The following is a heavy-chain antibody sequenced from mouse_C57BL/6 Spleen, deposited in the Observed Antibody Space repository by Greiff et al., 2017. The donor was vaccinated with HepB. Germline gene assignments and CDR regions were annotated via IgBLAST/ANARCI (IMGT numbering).Heavy chain of an antibody. CDR3: ARRGIYYGSSLDY. CDR1: GYTFTDYY. CDR2: INPNNGGT. D-gene: IGHD1-1*01. V-gene: IGHV1-26*01. Sequence: EVQLQQSGPELVKPGASVKISCKASGYTFTDYYMNWVKQSHGKSLEWIGDINPNNGGTSYNQKFKGKATLTVDKSSSTAYMELRSLTSEDSAVYYCARRGIYYGSSLDYWGQGTTLTVSS. J-gene: IGHJ2*01.